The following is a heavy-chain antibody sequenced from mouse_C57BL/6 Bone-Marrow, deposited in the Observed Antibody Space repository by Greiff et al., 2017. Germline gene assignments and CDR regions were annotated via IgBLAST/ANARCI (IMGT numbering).Heavy chain of an antibody. CDR1: GYTFTSYW. V-gene: IGHV1-50*01. Sequence: QVHVKQPGAELVKPGASVKLSCKASGYTFTSYWMQWVKQRPGQGLEWIGEIDPSDSYTNYNQKFKGKATLTVDTSSSTAYMQLSSLTSEDSAVYYCARDPMITTGYYYAMDYWGQGTSVTVSS. CDR3: ARDPMITTGYYYAMDY. D-gene: IGHD2-4*01. CDR2: IDPSDSYT. J-gene: IGHJ4*01.